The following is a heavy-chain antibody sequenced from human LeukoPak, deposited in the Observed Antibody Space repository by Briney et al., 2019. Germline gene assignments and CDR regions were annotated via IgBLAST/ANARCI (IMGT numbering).Heavy chain of an antibody. Sequence: SETLSLTCTVSGGSISSYYWSWIRQPPGKGLEWIGYIYYSGSTNYNPSLKSRVTISVDTSKNQFSLKLSSVTAADTAVYYCARGVSEWELLLPKYYFDYWGQGTLVTVSS. CDR1: GGSISSYY. J-gene: IGHJ4*02. V-gene: IGHV4-59*01. D-gene: IGHD1-26*01. CDR2: IYYSGST. CDR3: ARGVSEWELLLPKYYFDY.